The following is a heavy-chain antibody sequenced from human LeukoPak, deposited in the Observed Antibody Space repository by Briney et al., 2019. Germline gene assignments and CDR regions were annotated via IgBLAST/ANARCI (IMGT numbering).Heavy chain of an antibody. J-gene: IGHJ6*02. Sequence: ASVKVSCKASGYTFTSYGISWVRQAPGQGLEWMGWISAYNGNTNYAQKLQGRVTMTTDTSTSTAYMELRSLRSDDTAVYYCARGAEDIVLSDYYGMDVWGQGTTVTVSS. V-gene: IGHV1-18*01. D-gene: IGHD2-8*02. CDR2: ISAYNGNT. CDR3: ARGAEDIVLSDYYGMDV. CDR1: GYTFTSYG.